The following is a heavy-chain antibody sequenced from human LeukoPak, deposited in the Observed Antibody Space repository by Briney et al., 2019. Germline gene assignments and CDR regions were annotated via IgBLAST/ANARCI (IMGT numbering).Heavy chain of an antibody. D-gene: IGHD5-12*01. CDR3: ARGGSKIVVTWDWFDP. CDR1: GGSFSGYY. Sequence: SETLSLTCAVYGGSFSGYYWSWIRQPPGKGLEWIGEINHSGSTNYNPSLKSRVTISVDTSKNQFSLKLSSVTAADTAVYYCARGGSKIVVTWDWFDPWGQGTLVTVSS. J-gene: IGHJ5*02. CDR2: INHSGST. V-gene: IGHV4-34*01.